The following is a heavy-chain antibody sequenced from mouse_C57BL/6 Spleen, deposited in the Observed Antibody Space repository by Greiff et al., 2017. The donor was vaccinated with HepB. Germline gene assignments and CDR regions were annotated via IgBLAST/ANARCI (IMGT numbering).Heavy chain of an antibody. CDR3: ARSRDYDDAMDY. CDR2: IYPSDSET. V-gene: IGHV1-61*01. Sequence: QVQLKQSGAELVRPGSSVKLSCKASGYTFTSYWMDWVKQRPGQGLEWIGNIYPSDSETHYNQKFKDKATLTVDKSSSTAYMQLSSLTSEDSAVYYCARSRDYDDAMDYWGQGTSVTVSS. J-gene: IGHJ4*01. CDR1: GYTFTSYW. D-gene: IGHD2-4*01.